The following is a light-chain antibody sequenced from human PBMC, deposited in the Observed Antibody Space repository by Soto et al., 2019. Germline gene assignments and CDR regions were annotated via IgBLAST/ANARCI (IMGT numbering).Light chain of an antibody. J-gene: IGLJ2*01. CDR1: SSNIGADYD. CDR3: QSYDSTHVV. Sequence: QSVVTQPPSVSGAPGQRVTISCTGSSSNIGADYDVHWYQQLPGTAPKLLIYGNSNRPSGVPDRFSGSKSGTSASLAITGLQAEDEADYYCQSYDSTHVVFGGGTQLTVL. V-gene: IGLV1-40*01. CDR2: GNS.